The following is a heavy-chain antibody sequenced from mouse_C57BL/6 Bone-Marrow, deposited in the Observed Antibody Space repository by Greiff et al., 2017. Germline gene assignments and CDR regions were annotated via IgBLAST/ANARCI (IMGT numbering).Heavy chain of an antibody. J-gene: IGHJ4*01. Sequence: QVQLQQPGAELVRPGSSVKLSCKASGYTFTSYWMDWVKQRPGQGLEWIGNIYPSDSETHYNQKFKDKATLTVDKSSSTAYMQLSSLTSEDSAVYYWASGTTVVAWDYAMDYWGQGTSVTVSS. CDR2: IYPSDSET. D-gene: IGHD1-1*01. CDR1: GYTFTSYW. V-gene: IGHV1-61*01. CDR3: ASGTTVVAWDYAMDY.